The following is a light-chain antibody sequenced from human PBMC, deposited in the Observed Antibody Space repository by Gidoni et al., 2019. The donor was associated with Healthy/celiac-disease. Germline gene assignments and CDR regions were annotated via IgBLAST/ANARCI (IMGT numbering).Light chain of an antibody. Sequence: QSDLTQPASVSGSPGQSITISCTGTSSDVGGYNYVSWYQQHPGKAPKLMIYEVSNRPSGVSNRFSGSKSGNTASLTISGLQAEDEADYYCTSHTSSSTLVFGGGTKLTVL. V-gene: IGLV2-14*01. CDR2: EVS. CDR3: TSHTSSSTLV. J-gene: IGLJ2*01. CDR1: SSDVGGYNY.